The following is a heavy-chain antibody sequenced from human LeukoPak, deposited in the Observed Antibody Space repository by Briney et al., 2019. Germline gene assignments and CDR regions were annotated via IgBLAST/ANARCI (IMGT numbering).Heavy chain of an antibody. CDR1: GDSMFDYY. CDR3: AQNGQSGFSFDP. V-gene: IGHV4-34*01. Sequence: SETLSLTCTVSGDSMFDYYWSWIRQPPGKGLEWIGEGSDVGGTKYNPSLKSRVTISADTSKNQFSLKLSSVTAADTAVYYCAQNGQSGFSFDPWGQGTLVTVSS. CDR2: GSDVGGT. D-gene: IGHD2-8*01. J-gene: IGHJ5*02.